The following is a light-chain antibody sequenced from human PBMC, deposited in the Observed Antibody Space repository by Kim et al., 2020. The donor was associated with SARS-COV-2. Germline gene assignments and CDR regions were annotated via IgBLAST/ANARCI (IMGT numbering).Light chain of an antibody. CDR3: NSRDSNDNVV. V-gene: IGLV3-19*01. J-gene: IGLJ2*01. Sequence: ALGPTVRLTCQGARLRSYYATWYQQKPGHAPVLVIYGRNSRPSGIPARFSGSSSGNTASLTITGTQAGDEADYYCNSRDSNDNVVFGGGTQLTVL. CDR1: RLRSYY. CDR2: GRN.